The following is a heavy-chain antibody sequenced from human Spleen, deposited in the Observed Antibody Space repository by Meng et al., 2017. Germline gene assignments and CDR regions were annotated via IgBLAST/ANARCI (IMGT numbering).Heavy chain of an antibody. CDR2: IYQTGST. V-gene: IGHV4-4*02. CDR1: GGSISSNNW. J-gene: IGHJ4*02. CDR3: ARGPTAMAHDFDY. D-gene: IGHD6-19*01. Sequence: QVQLRESGPGLVKPSGTLSLTCVVSGGSISSNNWWSWVRQPPGKGLEWIGEIYQTGSTNYNPSLESRATISVDTSQNNLSLKLSSVTAADSAVYYCARGPTAMAHDFDYWGQGTLVTVSS.